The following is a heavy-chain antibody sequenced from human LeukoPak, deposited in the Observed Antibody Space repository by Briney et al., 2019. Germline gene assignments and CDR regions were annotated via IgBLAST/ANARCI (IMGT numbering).Heavy chain of an antibody. CDR1: GFTVSSNY. CDR2: IWYDGSNK. V-gene: IGHV3-33*08. J-gene: IGHJ4*02. Sequence: GGSLRLSCAASGFTVSSNYMSWVRQAPGKGLEWVAVIWYDGSNKYYANSVKGRFTISRDNSKNTLYLQMNSLRAEDTAVYYCAREVDYWGQGTLVTVSS. CDR3: AREVDY.